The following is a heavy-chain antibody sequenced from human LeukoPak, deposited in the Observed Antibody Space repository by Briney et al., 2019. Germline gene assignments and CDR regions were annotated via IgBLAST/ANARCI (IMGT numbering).Heavy chain of an antibody. CDR3: ARGKTDFWSEDYYYYMDV. D-gene: IGHD3-3*01. CDR1: GYTFTSYD. J-gene: IGHJ6*03. V-gene: IGHV1-8*01. CDR2: MNPNSGNT. Sequence: ASVKVSCKASGYTFTSYDINWVRQATGQGLEWMGWMNPNSGNTGYAQKFQGRVTMTRNTSISTAYMELSGLRSEDTAVYYCARGKTDFWSEDYYYYMDVWGKGTTVTVSS.